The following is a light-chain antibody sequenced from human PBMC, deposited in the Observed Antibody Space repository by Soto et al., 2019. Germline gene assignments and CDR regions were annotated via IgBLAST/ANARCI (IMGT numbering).Light chain of an antibody. CDR2: EVS. V-gene: IGLV2-8*01. CDR3: SLYAGNNKGV. Sequence: QSALTQPPSASGSPGQSVTISCTGTSSDVGGYGYVSWYQQHPGKAPKLLIYEVSKRPSGVPNRFSGSKSGNTASLTVSGLQAEYEADYYCSLYAGNNKGVVGTGTQLTVL. J-gene: IGLJ1*01. CDR1: SSDVGGYGY.